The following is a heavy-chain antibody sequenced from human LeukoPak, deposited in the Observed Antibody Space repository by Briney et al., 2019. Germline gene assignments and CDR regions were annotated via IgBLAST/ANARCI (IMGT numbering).Heavy chain of an antibody. Sequence: PGGSLRLSCAASEFTFNRYAMTWVRQAPGKGLEWVSSISGSGGSTYYADSVKGRFTISRDNSKNTLYLQMNSLRAEDTAVYYCAKEAGWVGSSITWGQGTLVIVSS. V-gene: IGHV3-23*01. CDR3: AKEAGWVGSSIT. CDR1: EFTFNRYA. CDR2: ISGSGGST. D-gene: IGHD3-10*01. J-gene: IGHJ4*02.